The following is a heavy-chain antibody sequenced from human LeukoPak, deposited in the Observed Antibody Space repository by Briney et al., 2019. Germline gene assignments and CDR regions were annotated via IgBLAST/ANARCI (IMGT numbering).Heavy chain of an antibody. CDR3: ARELRTFDS. D-gene: IGHD3-16*01. J-gene: IGHJ4*02. CDR1: GFTFSSYW. V-gene: IGHV3-7*01. CDR2: IKHNGDEL. Sequence: GGSLRLSCAAPGFTFSSYWMTWVRQAPGKGLEWVANIKHNGDELNYVDSVEDRFTISRDNAKNSLYLHMTSLRAEDTAVYYCARELRTFDSWGQGTLVTVSS.